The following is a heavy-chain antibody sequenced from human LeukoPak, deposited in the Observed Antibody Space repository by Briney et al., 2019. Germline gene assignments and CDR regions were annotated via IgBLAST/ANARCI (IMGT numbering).Heavy chain of an antibody. D-gene: IGHD3-22*01. CDR2: IIPIFGTA. CDR3: ARSMHLLHSSGYYWYFQH. CDR1: GGTFSSYA. V-gene: IGHV1-69*13. J-gene: IGHJ1*01. Sequence: WASVKVSCKASGGTFSSYAISWVRQAPGQGLEWMGGIIPIFGTANYAQKFQGRVTITADESTSTAYMELSSLRSEDTAVYYCARSMHLLHSSGYYWYFQHWGQGTLVTVSS.